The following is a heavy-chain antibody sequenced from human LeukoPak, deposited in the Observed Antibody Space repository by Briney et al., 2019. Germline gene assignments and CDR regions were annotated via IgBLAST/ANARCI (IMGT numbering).Heavy chain of an antibody. CDR1: GFTFSSYA. CDR3: AEVSSYYYYYYMDV. V-gene: IGHV3-23*01. J-gene: IGHJ6*03. Sequence: PGGSLRLSCAASGFTFSSYAMSWVRQAPGKGLEWVSAISGSGGSTYYADSVKGRFTISRDNSKNTLYLQMNSLRAEDTAVYYCAEVSSYYYYYYMDVWGKGTTVTVSS. CDR2: ISGSGGST.